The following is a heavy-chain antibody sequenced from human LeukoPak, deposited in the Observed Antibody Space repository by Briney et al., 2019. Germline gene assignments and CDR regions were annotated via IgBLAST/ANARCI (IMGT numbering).Heavy chain of an antibody. V-gene: IGHV3-9*01. Sequence: GGSLRLSCVASGFTFDDFAMHWVRQAPGRGLEWVSYISWDSENIGYADSVKGRFTISRDNAKNSLYLQMNSLRVEDTALYYCAKVHRDYGDYYGMDAWGQGATVTVSS. D-gene: IGHD4-17*01. J-gene: IGHJ6*02. CDR3: AKVHRDYGDYYGMDA. CDR2: ISWDSENI. CDR1: GFTFDDFA.